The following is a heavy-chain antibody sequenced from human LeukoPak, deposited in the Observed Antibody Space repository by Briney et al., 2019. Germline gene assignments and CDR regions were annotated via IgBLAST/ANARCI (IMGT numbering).Heavy chain of an antibody. Sequence: SETLSLTCAVSGYSISSGYYWGWIRQPPGKGLEWIGSIYHSGSTCYNPSLKSRVTISVDTSKNQFSLELSSVTAADTAVYYCARTHYDYGDYEGFDYWGQGTLVTVSS. D-gene: IGHD4-17*01. CDR1: GYSISSGYY. CDR3: ARTHYDYGDYEGFDY. V-gene: IGHV4-38-2*01. J-gene: IGHJ4*02. CDR2: IYHSGST.